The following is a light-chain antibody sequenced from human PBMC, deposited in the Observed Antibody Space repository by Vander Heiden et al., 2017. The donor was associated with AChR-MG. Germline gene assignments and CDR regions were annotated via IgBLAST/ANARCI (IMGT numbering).Light chain of an antibody. V-gene: IGLV2-14*01. CDR2: DVS. CDR1: SSDVGGYNY. Sequence: QSALTQPASVSGSPGQSITISCTGTSSDVGGYNYVSWYQQHPGKAPKLMIYDVSKRPSGVSNRFSGSKSGNTASLTISGLQAEDEADYYCSSYTSSDVFGGGTKLTVI. CDR3: SSYTSSDV. J-gene: IGLJ2*01.